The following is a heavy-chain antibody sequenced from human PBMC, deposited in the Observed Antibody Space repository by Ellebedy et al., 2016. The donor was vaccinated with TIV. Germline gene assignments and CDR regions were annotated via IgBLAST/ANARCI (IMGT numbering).Heavy chain of an antibody. V-gene: IGHV4-59*01. D-gene: IGHD6-19*01. CDR2: IYYSGST. CDR1: GASISSYY. CDR3: ARDLSSSGPYPDYGMDV. Sequence: MPSETLSLTCTVSGASISSYYWSWFRQPAGKGLEWIGYIYYSGSTNYNPSLKSRVTISVDTSKNQFSLKLSSVTAADTAVYYCARDLSSSGPYPDYGMDVWGQGTTVTVSS. J-gene: IGHJ6*02.